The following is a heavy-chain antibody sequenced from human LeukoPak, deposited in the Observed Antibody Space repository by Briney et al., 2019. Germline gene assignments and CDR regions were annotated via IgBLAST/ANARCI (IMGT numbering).Heavy chain of an antibody. J-gene: IGHJ4*02. V-gene: IGHV1-18*01. D-gene: IGHD3-16*01. CDR2: ISAYNGNT. Sequence: ASVKVSCKASGYTFTSYGISWVRQAPGQGLEWMGWISAYNGNTNYAQKLQGRVTMTTDTSTSTAYMELRSLRSDDTAVYYCARDWGGYDKGPVNYSDYWGQGTLVTVSS. CDR3: ARDWGGYDKGPVNYSDY. CDR1: GYTFTSYG.